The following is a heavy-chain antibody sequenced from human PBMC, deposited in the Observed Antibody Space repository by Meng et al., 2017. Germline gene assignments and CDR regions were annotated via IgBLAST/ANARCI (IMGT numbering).Heavy chain of an antibody. D-gene: IGHD1-26*01. V-gene: IGHV1-69*13. CDR2: IIPIFGTA. Sequence: SVKVSCKASGGTFSSYAISWVRQAPGQGLEWMGGIIPIFGTANYAQKFQGRVTITADESTSTAYMELSSLRSEDTAVYYCARDPQAPRGSYYSARVAFDIWGQGTMVTVSS. CDR3: ARDPQAPRGSYYSARVAFDI. CDR1: GGTFSSYA. J-gene: IGHJ3*02.